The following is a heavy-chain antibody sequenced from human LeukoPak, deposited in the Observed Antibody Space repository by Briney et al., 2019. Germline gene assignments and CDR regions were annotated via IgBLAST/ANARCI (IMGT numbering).Heavy chain of an antibody. CDR1: GYTFTSYG. V-gene: IGHV1-18*01. CDR3: ARDESYYDSSGWSMVGMDV. J-gene: IGHJ6*02. Sequence: ASVKVSCKASGYTFTSYGISWVRQAPGQGLEWMGWISAYNGNTNYAQKLQGRVTMTTDTSTSTAYMELRSLRSDDTAVYYCARDESYYDSSGWSMVGMDVWGQGTTVTVSS. D-gene: IGHD3-22*01. CDR2: ISAYNGNT.